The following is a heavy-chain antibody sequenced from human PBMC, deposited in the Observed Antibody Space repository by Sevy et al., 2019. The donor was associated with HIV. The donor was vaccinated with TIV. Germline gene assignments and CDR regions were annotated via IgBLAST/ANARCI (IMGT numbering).Heavy chain of an antibody. CDR2: ISGDGRKS. Sequence: GGSLRLSCAASGFAFSTFAMNWVRQAPGKGLEWVAKISGDGRKSYYADSVKGRFTISRDNSKNTVYLQMASLRTEDRAESYCATVGWGEAVVGISFAYWGQGTLVTVSS. CDR3: ATVGWGEAVVGISFAY. V-gene: IGHV3-23*01. CDR1: GFAFSTFA. J-gene: IGHJ4*02. D-gene: IGHD1-20*01.